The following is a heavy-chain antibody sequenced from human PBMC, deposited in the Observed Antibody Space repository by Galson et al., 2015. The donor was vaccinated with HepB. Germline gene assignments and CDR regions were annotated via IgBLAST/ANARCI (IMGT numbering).Heavy chain of an antibody. CDR1: GFTFSSDW. CDR2: ISGDGRDT. Sequence: SLRLAGAASGFTFSSDWIHWARQAPGKGLVWLSRISGDGRDTTYADSAKGRFIISRDNAKNTVFLQMSSLRDEDTAIYYCTRGPYGTYGLFESWGQGALVTVSS. J-gene: IGHJ1*01. V-gene: IGHV3-74*01. CDR3: TRGPYGTYGLFES. D-gene: IGHD1-26*01.